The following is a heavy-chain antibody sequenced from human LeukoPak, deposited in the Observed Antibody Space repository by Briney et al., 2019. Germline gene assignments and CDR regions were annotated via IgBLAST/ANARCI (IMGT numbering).Heavy chain of an antibody. CDR1: GFTFDDYA. CDR3: AKDPHRGSYSFYFDY. CDR2: INWSSGSI. Sequence: GRSLRLSCAASGFTFDDYAMHWVRQAPGKGLEWVSGINWSSGSIGYADSVKGRFTISRDNAKNSLYLQMNSLRAEDTALYYCAKDPHRGSYSFYFDYWGQGTLVTVSS. J-gene: IGHJ4*02. D-gene: IGHD1-26*01. V-gene: IGHV3-9*01.